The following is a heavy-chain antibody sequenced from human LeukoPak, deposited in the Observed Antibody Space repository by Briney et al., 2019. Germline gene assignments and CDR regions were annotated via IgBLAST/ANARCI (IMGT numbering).Heavy chain of an antibody. D-gene: IGHD1-26*01. Sequence: GGSLRLSCAASGFTFSSYSMNWVRQAPGKGLEWVSYISSSSSTIYYADSVKGRFTISRDNAKNSLYLQMNSLRPEDTAVYYCATDGKSGNYNYDYWGQGTLVTVSS. V-gene: IGHV3-48*01. CDR3: ATDGKSGNYNYDY. CDR2: ISSSSSTI. J-gene: IGHJ4*02. CDR1: GFTFSSYS.